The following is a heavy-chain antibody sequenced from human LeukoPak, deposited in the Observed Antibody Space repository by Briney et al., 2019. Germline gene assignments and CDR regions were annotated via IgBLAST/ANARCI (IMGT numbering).Heavy chain of an antibody. Sequence: PGGSLRLSCTASGFTVSSSYMSWVRQAPGKGLEWVSAISGSGASTYYADSVKDRFTLSRDDSKNTLYLQMNSLRAEDTAVYYCAKSRSSSSTSCYNYWGQGTLVTVSS. CDR2: ISGSGAST. CDR1: GFTVSSSY. CDR3: AKSRSSSSTSCYNY. J-gene: IGHJ4*02. V-gene: IGHV3-23*01. D-gene: IGHD2-2*02.